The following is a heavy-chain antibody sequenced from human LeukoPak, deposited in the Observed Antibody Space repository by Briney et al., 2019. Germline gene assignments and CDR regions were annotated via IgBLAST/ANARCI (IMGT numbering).Heavy chain of an antibody. CDR2: IYYSGST. D-gene: IGHD3-10*01. V-gene: IGHV4-39*01. CDR3: ARHGYSMVRGVIITPPGWFDP. CDR1: GGSISSSSYY. J-gene: IGHJ5*02. Sequence: SETLSLTCTVSGGSISSSSYYWGWIRQPPGKGLEWIGSIYYSGSTYYNPSLKSRVTISVDTSKNQFSLKLSSVTAADTAVYYCARHGYSMVRGVIITPPGWFDPWGQGTLVTVSS.